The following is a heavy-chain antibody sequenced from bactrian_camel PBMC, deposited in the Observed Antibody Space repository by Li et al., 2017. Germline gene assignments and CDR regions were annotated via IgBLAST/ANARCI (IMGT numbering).Heavy chain of an antibody. CDR2: ITSDNST. D-gene: IGHD2*01. J-gene: IGHJ4*01. CDR3: TPGFT. V-gene: IGHV3S63*01. CDR1: GFTFDDSD. Sequence: HVQLVESGGASVQVGGSLRLSCTASGFTFDDSDIGWYRQAPGNACELVSRITSDNSTYYSDSVKGRFIISRDDAKNTVFLQLNSLKTEDTAKYYCTPGFTGARGPRSPSP.